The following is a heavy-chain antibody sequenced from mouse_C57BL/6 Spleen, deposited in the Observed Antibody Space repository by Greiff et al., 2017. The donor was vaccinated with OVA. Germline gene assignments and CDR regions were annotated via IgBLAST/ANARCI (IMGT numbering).Heavy chain of an antibody. CDR1: GFTFSSYA. V-gene: IGHV5-9-1*02. CDR3: TREKGISWDLAWFAY. D-gene: IGHD4-1*01. J-gene: IGHJ3*01. CDR2: ISSGGDYI. Sequence: EVKLVESGEGLVKPGGSLKLSCAASGFTFSSYAMSWVRQTPEKRLEWVAYISSGGDYIYYADTVKGRFTISRDNASNTLYLQMSSLKSEDTAMYYCTREKGISWDLAWFAYWGQGTLVTVSA.